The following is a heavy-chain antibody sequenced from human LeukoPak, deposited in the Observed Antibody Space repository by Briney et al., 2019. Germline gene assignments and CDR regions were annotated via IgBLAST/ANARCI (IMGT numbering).Heavy chain of an antibody. CDR3: ASPPEGLVLSDSFDI. D-gene: IGHD3-16*02. J-gene: IGHJ3*02. CDR2: INPSGGTT. CDR1: GYTFTTYY. V-gene: IGHV1-46*01. Sequence: GASVKVSCKASGYTFTTYYIHWVRQAPGQGLEWMGTINPSGGTTVYAQKFQGRVAMTRDTSTNTVYMELSSLRSEDTAVYYCASPPEGLVLSDSFDIWGQGTMVTVSS.